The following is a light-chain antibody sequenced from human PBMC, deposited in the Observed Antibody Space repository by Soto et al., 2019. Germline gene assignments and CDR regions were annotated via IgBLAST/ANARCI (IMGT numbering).Light chain of an antibody. J-gene: IGLJ2*01. CDR3: QSYDSSLSVV. Sequence: QPVLTQPPSVSGAPGQRVTISCTRSSSNIGAGYDVHWYQQLPGTAPKLLIYGNSNRPSGVPDRFSGSKSSTSASLAITGLQAEDEADYYCQSYDSSLSVVFGGGTKLTVL. CDR2: GNS. V-gene: IGLV1-40*01. CDR1: SSNIGAGYD.